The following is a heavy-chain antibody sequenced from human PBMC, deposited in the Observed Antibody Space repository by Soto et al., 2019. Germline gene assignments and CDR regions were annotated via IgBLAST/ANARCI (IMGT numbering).Heavy chain of an antibody. CDR3: ARASSRGYYYLFDY. D-gene: IGHD3-22*01. Sequence: SETLSLTCTVSGGSISSGDNNWSWIRQPPGKGLEWIGYIYYSGNTYYIPSLRSRVTMSVDTSKNQFSLKLSSVTAADTAVYYCARASSRGYYYLFDYWGQGILVTVPQ. CDR1: GGSISSGDNN. J-gene: IGHJ4*02. V-gene: IGHV4-30-4*01. CDR2: IYYSGNT.